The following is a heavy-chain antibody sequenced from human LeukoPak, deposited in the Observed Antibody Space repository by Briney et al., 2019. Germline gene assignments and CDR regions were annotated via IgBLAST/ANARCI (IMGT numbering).Heavy chain of an antibody. CDR2: MNPNNSAT. V-gene: IGHV1-2*02. CDR3: ARDYGGHWFDP. D-gene: IGHD4/OR15-4a*01. Sequence: ASVKVSCKASGDTFTAYYMHWVRQAPGQGPEWMGWMNPNNSATTYEQKFQGRVTMTRDTSISTAYMELSRLTSGDTAVYYCARDYGGHWFDPWGQGTLVTVSS. J-gene: IGHJ5*02. CDR1: GDTFTAYY.